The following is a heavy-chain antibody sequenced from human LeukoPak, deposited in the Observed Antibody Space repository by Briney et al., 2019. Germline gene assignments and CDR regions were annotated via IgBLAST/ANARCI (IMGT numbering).Heavy chain of an antibody. J-gene: IGHJ4*02. CDR1: GDSIRNYY. V-gene: IGHV5-10-1*01. CDR3: ARHRDRGYGGNSADY. D-gene: IGHD4-23*01. CDR2: IDPSDSYT. Sequence: ETLSLTCSVSGDSIRNYYWSWIRQPPGKGLEWMGRIDPSDSYTNYSPSFQGHVTVSADKSISTAYLQWSSLKASDTAIYYCARHRDRGYGGNSADYWGQGTLVTVSS.